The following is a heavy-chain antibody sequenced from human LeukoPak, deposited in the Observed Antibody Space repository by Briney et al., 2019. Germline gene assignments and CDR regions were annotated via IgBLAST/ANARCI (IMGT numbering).Heavy chain of an antibody. V-gene: IGHV4-59*12. CDR1: GGSISSYY. D-gene: IGHD3-22*01. Sequence: PSETLSLTCTVSGGSISSYYWSWIRQPPGKGLEWFGYIYYSGNTNYNPSLKSRVTISVDTSKNQFSLKLSSVTAADTAVYYCARGRRYYDSSGYKGAFDIWGQGTMVTVSS. CDR3: ARGRRYYDSSGYKGAFDI. CDR2: IYYSGNT. J-gene: IGHJ3*02.